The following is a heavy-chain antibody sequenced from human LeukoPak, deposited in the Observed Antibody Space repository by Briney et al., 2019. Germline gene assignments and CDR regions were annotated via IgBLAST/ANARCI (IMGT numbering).Heavy chain of an antibody. CDR2: IYYSGST. Sequence: PSETLSLTCTVSGGSISSYYWSWIRQPPGKGLEWIGYIYYSGSTNYNPSLKSRVTISVDTSKNQFSLKLSSVTAADTAVYYCAAGTTMGFRYWGQGTLVTVSS. V-gene: IGHV4-59*01. J-gene: IGHJ4*02. D-gene: IGHD4-17*01. CDR1: GGSISSYY. CDR3: AAGTTMGFRY.